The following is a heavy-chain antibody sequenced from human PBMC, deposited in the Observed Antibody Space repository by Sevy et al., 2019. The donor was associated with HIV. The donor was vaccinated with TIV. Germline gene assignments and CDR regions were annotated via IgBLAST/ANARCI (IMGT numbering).Heavy chain of an antibody. Sequence: GGSLRLSCAVSGFSFDSYGMTWVRQAPGKGLEWVSGISGSGTRTYYADSVKGRFSISRDNSKNRLYLQMNSRRSEDTAIYYCAEGGGGHYDPDEIGYYFYYYNMDVWGKGTTVTVSS. CDR1: GFSFDSYG. CDR2: ISGSGTRT. CDR3: AEGGGGHYDPDEIGYYFYYYNMDV. J-gene: IGHJ6*03. D-gene: IGHD3-22*01. V-gene: IGHV3-23*01.